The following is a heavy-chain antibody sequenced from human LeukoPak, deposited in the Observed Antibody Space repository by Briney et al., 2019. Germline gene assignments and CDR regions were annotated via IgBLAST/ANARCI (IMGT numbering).Heavy chain of an antibody. CDR3: ARDLRGSSSWYDY. CDR2: IIPILGIT. D-gene: IGHD6-13*01. J-gene: IGHJ4*02. CDR1: GYRFNTYG. Sequence: GASVTVSCKASGYRFNTYGISWVRQAPGQGLEWMGRIIPILGITNYAQKFQGRVTITADKSTNTAYMELSSLRSEDTAVFYCARDLRGSSSWYDYWGQGTLVTVSS. V-gene: IGHV1-69*04.